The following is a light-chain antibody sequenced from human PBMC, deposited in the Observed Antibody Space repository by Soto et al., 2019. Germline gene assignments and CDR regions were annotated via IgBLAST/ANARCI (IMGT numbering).Light chain of an antibody. J-gene: IGKJ1*01. CDR1: QSISSD. CDR2: DAS. CDR3: QQYNIWPPWT. Sequence: EIVMTQSPATLSVSPGERATLSCRASQSISSDLAWYQQKPGQAPRLLMYDASTRATGVPDRFSGSGSGTEFTLTISSLQSEDFAVYYCQQYNIWPPWTFGQGTKVEIK. V-gene: IGKV3-15*01.